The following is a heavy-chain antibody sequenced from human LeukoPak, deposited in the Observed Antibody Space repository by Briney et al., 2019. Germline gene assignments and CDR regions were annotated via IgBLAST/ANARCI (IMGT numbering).Heavy chain of an antibody. Sequence: PSETLSLTCTVSGGSISSGSYYWSWIRQPAGKGLEWIGRIYTSGSTNYNPSLKSRVTISVDTSKNQFSLKLSSVTAADTAVYYCARGLMRGDYGDYYGMDVWGQGTTVTVSS. D-gene: IGHD4-17*01. CDR2: IYTSGST. J-gene: IGHJ6*02. CDR3: ARGLMRGDYGDYYGMDV. V-gene: IGHV4-61*02. CDR1: GGSISSGSYY.